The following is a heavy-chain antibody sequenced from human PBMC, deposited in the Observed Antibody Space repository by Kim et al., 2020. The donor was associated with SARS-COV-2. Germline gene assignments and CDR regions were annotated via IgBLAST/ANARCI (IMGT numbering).Heavy chain of an antibody. V-gene: IGHV1-69*04. D-gene: IGHD3-22*01. CDR2: IIPILGIA. CDR3: ARPAGDGSGYPWAWFDP. J-gene: IGHJ5*02. CDR1: GGTFSSYA. Sequence: SVKVSCKASGGTFSSYAISWVRQAPGQGLEWMGRIIPILGIANYAQKFQGRVTITADKSTSTAYLELSSLRSEDTAVYYCARPAGDGSGYPWAWFDPWG.